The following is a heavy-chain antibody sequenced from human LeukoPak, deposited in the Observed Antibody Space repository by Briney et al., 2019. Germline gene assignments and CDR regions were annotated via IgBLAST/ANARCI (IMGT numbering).Heavy chain of an antibody. Sequence: GESLKISCKGSGYRFTSNWIGWVRPMPGKGLEWMGIIYPGDSDTRYRPSFQGQVTISADKSINTAYLQWSSLKASDTAMYYCARHVGEYSRSPFDCWGQGTLVTVSS. J-gene: IGHJ4*02. D-gene: IGHD6-6*01. CDR3: ARHVGEYSRSPFDC. CDR1: GYRFTSNW. V-gene: IGHV5-51*01. CDR2: IYPGDSDT.